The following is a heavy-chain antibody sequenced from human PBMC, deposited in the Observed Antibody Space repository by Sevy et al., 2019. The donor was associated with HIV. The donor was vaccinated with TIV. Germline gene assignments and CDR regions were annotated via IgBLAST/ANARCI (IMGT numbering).Heavy chain of an antibody. CDR1: GYTFTSYG. D-gene: IGHD3-22*01. V-gene: IGHV1-18*01. Sequence: ASVKVSCKASGYTFTSYGISWVRQAPGQGLEWMGWISAYNGNTNYAQKLQGRVTMTTDTSTSTAYMELRSLRSDDTAVYYCARTAVKYYYDSSGYEFDYWGQGTLVTVSS. CDR3: ARTAVKYYYDSSGYEFDY. CDR2: ISAYNGNT. J-gene: IGHJ4*02.